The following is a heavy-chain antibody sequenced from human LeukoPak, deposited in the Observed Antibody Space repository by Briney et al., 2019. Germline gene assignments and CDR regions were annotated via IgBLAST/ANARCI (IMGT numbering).Heavy chain of an antibody. J-gene: IGHJ4*02. V-gene: IGHV3-66*01. D-gene: IGHD4-4*01. CDR3: ASGGNYREYYFDY. CDR1: GFTVSSNY. CDR2: IYSGGST. Sequence: GGSLRLSCAASGFTVSSNYMSWVRQAPGKGLEWVSVIYSGGSTYYADSVKGRFTISRDNSKNTLYLQMNSLRAEDTAVYYCASGGNYREYYFDYWGQGTLVTVSS.